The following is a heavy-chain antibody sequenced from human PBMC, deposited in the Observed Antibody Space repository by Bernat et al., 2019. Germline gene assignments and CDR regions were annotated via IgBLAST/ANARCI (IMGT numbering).Heavy chain of an antibody. CDR1: GGSISSYY. J-gene: IGHJ4*02. CDR2: IYYSGST. Sequence: QVQLRESGPGLVKPSETLSLTCTVSGGSISSYYWSWIRQPPGKGLEWIGYIYYSGSTNYNPSLKSRVTISVDTSKNQFSLKLSSVTAADTAVYYCARWARYSYGPDFDYWGQGTLVTVSS. CDR3: ARWARYSYGPDFDY. D-gene: IGHD5-18*01. V-gene: IGHV4-59*01.